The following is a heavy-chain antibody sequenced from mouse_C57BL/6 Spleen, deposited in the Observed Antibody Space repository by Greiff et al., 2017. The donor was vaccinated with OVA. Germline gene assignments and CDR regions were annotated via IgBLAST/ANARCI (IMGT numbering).Heavy chain of an antibody. CDR2: IDPENGDT. V-gene: IGHV14-4*01. D-gene: IGHD3-2*02. Sequence: EVKLQQSGAELVRPGASVKLSCTASGFNIKDDYMHWVKQRPEQGLEWIGWIDPENGDTEYASKFQGKATITADTSSNTAYLQLSSLTSEDTAVYYCTTDSSGLWFAYWGQGTLVTVSA. CDR1: GFNIKDDY. CDR3: TTDSSGLWFAY. J-gene: IGHJ3*01.